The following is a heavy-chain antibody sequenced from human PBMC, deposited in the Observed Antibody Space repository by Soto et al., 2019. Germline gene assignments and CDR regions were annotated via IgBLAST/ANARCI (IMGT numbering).Heavy chain of an antibody. J-gene: IGHJ5*02. V-gene: IGHV3-11*01. CDR3: AREAGGGRFDP. CDR1: GFTFSDYH. CDR2: INSDSSTI. Sequence: QVQLVESGGGLVKPGGSLRLSCAASGFTFSDYHMSWSRQAPGKGLECVSYINSDSSTIYYADSVKGRFTISRDNAKNSLYLRMDSLRAEDTAVYYCAREAGGGRFDPCGQGTLVTVSS. D-gene: IGHD2-8*02.